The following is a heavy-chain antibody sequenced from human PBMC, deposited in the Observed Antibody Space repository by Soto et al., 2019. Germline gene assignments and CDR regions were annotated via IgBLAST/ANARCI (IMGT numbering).Heavy chain of an antibody. V-gene: IGHV1-69*13. D-gene: IGHD1-7*01. CDR2: IIPIFGTA. Sequence: SVKVSCKASGCTFSRYAISWVRQAPGQGLEWMGGIIPIFGTANYAQKFQGRVTITADESTSPAYMELSSLRSADTAVYYCARDAGTTIVNWFDLWCQGLLVTVSS. CDR1: GCTFSRYA. J-gene: IGHJ5*02. CDR3: ARDAGTTIVNWFDL.